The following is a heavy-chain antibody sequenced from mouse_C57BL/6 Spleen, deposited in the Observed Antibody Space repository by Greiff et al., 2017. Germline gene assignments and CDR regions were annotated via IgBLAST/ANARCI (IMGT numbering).Heavy chain of an antibody. CDR2: IYPGSGNT. D-gene: IGHD2-4*01. V-gene: IGHV1-66*01. CDR1: GYSFTSYY. Sequence: LQESGPELVKPGASVKISCKASGYSFTSYYIHWVKQRPGQGLEWIGWIYPGSGNTKYNEKFKGKATLTADTSSSTAYRQLSSLTSEDSAVYYCARSLYDYDEAWFAYWGQGTLVTVSA. J-gene: IGHJ3*01. CDR3: ARSLYDYDEAWFAY.